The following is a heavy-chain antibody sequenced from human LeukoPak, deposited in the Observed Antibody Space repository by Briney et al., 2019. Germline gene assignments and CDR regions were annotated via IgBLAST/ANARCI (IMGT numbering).Heavy chain of an antibody. CDR1: GFTFTTYS. Sequence: GGSLRLSCEASGFTFTTYSMTWVRQAPGKGLEWVSIISSGSSAIFSADALKGRFTISRDDAKDLLYLQMNSLRAEDTAVYYCARDQRPYTNYYYYMDVWGKGTTVTVSS. J-gene: IGHJ6*03. CDR3: ARDQRPYTNYYYYMDV. D-gene: IGHD4-11*01. V-gene: IGHV3-21*01. CDR2: ISSGSSAI.